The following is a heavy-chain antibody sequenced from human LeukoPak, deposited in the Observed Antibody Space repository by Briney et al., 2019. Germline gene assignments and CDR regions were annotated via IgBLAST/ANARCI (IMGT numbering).Heavy chain of an antibody. J-gene: IGHJ6*04. Sequence: PPQTLSLTCTVSGGSISSGGYYWSWIRQHPGKGLEWIGYIYYSGSTYYNPSLKSRVTISVDTSKNQFSLKLSSVTAADTAVYYCARDSGYSYGYGMDVWGKGTTVTVSS. CDR2: IYYSGST. CDR1: GGSISSGGYY. V-gene: IGHV4-31*03. D-gene: IGHD5-18*01. CDR3: ARDSGYSYGYGMDV.